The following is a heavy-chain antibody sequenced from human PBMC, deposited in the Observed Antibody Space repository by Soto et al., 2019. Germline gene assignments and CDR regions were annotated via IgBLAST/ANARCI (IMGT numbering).Heavy chain of an antibody. Sequence: QLQLQESGPGLVKPSETLSLTCTVSGGSISSSSYYWGWIRQPPGKGLEWIGSIYYSGSTYYNPSLKSRLTISVDTSKNQFSLKLSSVTAADTAVYYCARHVFAPVVVAASVLNWFDPWGQGTLVTVSS. CDR2: IYYSGST. CDR1: GGSISSSSYY. D-gene: IGHD2-15*01. V-gene: IGHV4-39*01. J-gene: IGHJ5*02. CDR3: ARHVFAPVVVAASVLNWFDP.